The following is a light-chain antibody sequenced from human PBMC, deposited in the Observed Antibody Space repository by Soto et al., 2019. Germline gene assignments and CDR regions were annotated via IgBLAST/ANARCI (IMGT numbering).Light chain of an antibody. J-gene: IGKJ1*01. CDR1: QSVSSN. Sequence: EIVMTQSPATLSVSPGERATLSCSASQSVSSNLAWYQQKPGQAPRLLIYGASTRATGIPARFSGSGSGTEFTLTISSLQAEDFAIYFCQQYNNWPPDRTFGQGTKVEIK. V-gene: IGKV3-15*01. CDR2: GAS. CDR3: QQYNNWPPDRT.